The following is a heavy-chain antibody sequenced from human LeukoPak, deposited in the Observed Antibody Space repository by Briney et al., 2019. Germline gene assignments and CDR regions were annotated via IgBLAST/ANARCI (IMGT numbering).Heavy chain of an antibody. V-gene: IGHV3-74*01. CDR2: INSDGSST. Sequence: PGGSLRLSCAASGFTFSSYWMHWVRQAPGKGLVWVSRINSDGSSTSYADSVKGRFTISRDNAKNTLYLQMNSLRAEDTAVYYCARGSSSPESPYYYYYMDVWGKGTTVTVPS. D-gene: IGHD6-6*01. J-gene: IGHJ6*03. CDR3: ARGSSSPESPYYYYYMDV. CDR1: GFTFSSYW.